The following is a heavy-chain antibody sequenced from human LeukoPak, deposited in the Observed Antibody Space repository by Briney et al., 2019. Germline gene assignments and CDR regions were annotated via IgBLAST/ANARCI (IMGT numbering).Heavy chain of an antibody. CDR2: INHSGST. CDR1: GGSISSYY. Sequence: PSETLSLTCTVSGGSISSYYWSWIRQPPGKGLEWIGEINHSGSTNYNPSLKSRVTISVDTSKNQFSLKLSSVTAADTAVYYCARVRAGNDYWGQGTLVTVSS. J-gene: IGHJ4*02. CDR3: ARVRAGNDY. V-gene: IGHV4-34*01. D-gene: IGHD4-23*01.